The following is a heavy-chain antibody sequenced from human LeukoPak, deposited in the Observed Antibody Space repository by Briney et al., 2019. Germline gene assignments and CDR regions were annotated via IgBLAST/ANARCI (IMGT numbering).Heavy chain of an antibody. CDR3: ARLQDSSGYFNHAFDI. CDR1: GFTFRSHA. V-gene: IGHV3-23*01. Sequence: GGSLRLSCVGSGFTFRSHAMSWVRQAPEKGLEFVSGIYENGGTTYYADSVKGRFTISRDNSKNTLYLQMNSLRAEDTAVYYCARLQDSSGYFNHAFDIWGQGTMVTVSS. D-gene: IGHD3-22*01. J-gene: IGHJ3*02. CDR2: IYENGGTT.